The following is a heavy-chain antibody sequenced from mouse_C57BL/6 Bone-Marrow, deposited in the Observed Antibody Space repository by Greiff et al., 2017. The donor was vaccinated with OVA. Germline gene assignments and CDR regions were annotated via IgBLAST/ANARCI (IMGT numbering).Heavy chain of an antibody. CDR1: GYTFTDYN. Sequence: EVQLQQSGPELVKPGASVKIPCKASGYTFTDYNMDWVKQSHGKSLEWIGDINPNNGGTIYNQKFKGKATLTVDKSSSTAYMELRSLTSEDTAVYYCARSGTAQATLAYWGQGTLVTVSA. CDR3: ARSGTAQATLAY. D-gene: IGHD3-2*02. V-gene: IGHV1-18*01. CDR2: INPNNGGT. J-gene: IGHJ3*01.